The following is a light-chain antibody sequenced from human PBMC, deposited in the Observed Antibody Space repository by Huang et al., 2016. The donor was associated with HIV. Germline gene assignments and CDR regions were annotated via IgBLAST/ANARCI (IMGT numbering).Light chain of an antibody. J-gene: IGKJ1*01. CDR2: DAS. CDR1: QSISTS. CDR3: QQYKTYPWT. V-gene: IGKV1-5*01. Sequence: DIQMTQSPSTVSASVGVRLTITCRASQSISTSLAWYQRKPWNAPKLLLYDASSLDSDFPSRFSGSGSGTEFTLTISSLQTDDFATYYCQQYKTYPWTFGQGTKVEIK.